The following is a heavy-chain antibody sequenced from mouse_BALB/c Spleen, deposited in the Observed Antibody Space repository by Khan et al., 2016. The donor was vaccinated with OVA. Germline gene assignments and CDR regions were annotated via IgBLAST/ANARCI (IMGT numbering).Heavy chain of an antibody. CDR1: GYSITSDYA. Sequence: EVQLVESGPGLVKPSQSLSLTCTVTGYSITSDYAWNWIRQFPGNKLEWMGYISSSGSTNYNPALKSRISITRDTSKHQFFLQLNSVTTEDTATYDCARDGSRYNYAMDYWGQGTSGTVSS. J-gene: IGHJ4*01. CDR2: ISSSGST. D-gene: IGHD2-3*01. V-gene: IGHV3-2*02. CDR3: ARDGSRYNYAMDY.